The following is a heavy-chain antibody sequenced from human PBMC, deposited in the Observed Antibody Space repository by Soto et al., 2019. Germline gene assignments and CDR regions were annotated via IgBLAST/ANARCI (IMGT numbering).Heavy chain of an antibody. D-gene: IGHD1-20*01. Sequence: SETLSLTCVVSGGSISSTNWWSWVRQPPWKGLEWIAEIYHSGSTNYNPSLKSRVTISVDKSKDQFSLRLSSVTAADTAIYYCARGHYNRSSDAVRYYFYGMDVWGQGTTVNVSS. CDR2: IYHSGST. J-gene: IGHJ6*02. V-gene: IGHV4-4*02. CDR3: ARGHYNRSSDAVRYYFYGMDV. CDR1: GGSISSTNW.